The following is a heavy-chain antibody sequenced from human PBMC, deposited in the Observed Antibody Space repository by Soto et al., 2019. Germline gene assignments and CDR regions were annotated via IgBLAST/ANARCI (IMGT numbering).Heavy chain of an antibody. Sequence: QVQLVQSGAELKKPGSSVKVSCKASGGTFSSYAISWVRQSSGQGLEWMGGMIPIFGTANYAQKFQGRVPINAGESTSTGYMVLCSLGFGDTAVDYCARGGLYCGGDCYPQYFQHWGQGTLVTVSS. CDR2: MIPIFGTA. CDR1: GGTFSSYA. J-gene: IGHJ1*01. CDR3: ARGGLYCGGDCYPQYFQH. D-gene: IGHD2-21*02. V-gene: IGHV1-69*12.